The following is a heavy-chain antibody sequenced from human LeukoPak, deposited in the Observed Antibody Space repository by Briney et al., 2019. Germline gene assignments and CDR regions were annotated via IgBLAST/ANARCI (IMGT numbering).Heavy chain of an antibody. CDR2: IWYDGSNK. V-gene: IGHV3-33*01. Sequence: GGSLRLSCAASGFTFSSYGMHWVRQAPGKGLEGVAVIWYDGSNKYYADSVKGRYTISRDNSKNTLYLQMNSLRAEDTAVYYCARDRGGPLNCGDYLTFDYWGQGTLVTVSS. D-gene: IGHD4-17*01. J-gene: IGHJ4*02. CDR1: GFTFSSYG. CDR3: ARDRGGPLNCGDYLTFDY.